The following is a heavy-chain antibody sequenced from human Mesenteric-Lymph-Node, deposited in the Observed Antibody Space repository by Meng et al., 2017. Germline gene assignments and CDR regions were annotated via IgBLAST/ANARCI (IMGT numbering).Heavy chain of an antibody. CDR2: IIPIFGTA. J-gene: IGHJ3*02. CDR1: GCTFSSYA. D-gene: IGHD2-21*02. CDR3: ARDSRHSVVVTACAFDI. V-gene: IGHV1-69*06. Sequence: SSVNVSCKASGCTFSSYAISWVRQAPGQGLEWMGGIIPIFGTANYAQKFQGRVTITADKSTSTAYMELSSLRSEDTAVYYWARDSRHSVVVTACAFDIWGQGKMVT.